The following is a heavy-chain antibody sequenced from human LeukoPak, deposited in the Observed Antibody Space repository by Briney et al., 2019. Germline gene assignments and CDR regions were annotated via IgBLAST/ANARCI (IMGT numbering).Heavy chain of an antibody. CDR2: ISSSISTM. V-gene: IGHV3-48*01. Sequence: GGSLRLSCAASGFTFSTYSMNWVRQAPGKGLEWVSYISSSISTMYYADSVKGRFTISRDNSKNTLFLQMNSLRAEDTAVYYRAKYFYDSSTYSFDYWGQGTLVTVSS. CDR3: AKYFYDSSTYSFDY. CDR1: GFTFSTYS. J-gene: IGHJ4*02. D-gene: IGHD3-22*01.